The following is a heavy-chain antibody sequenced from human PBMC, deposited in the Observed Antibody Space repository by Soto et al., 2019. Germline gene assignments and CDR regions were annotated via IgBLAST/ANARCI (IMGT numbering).Heavy chain of an antibody. CDR3: ARGDSGIAVAGTLY. Sequence: QVQLVESGGGVVQPGRSLRLSCAASGFTFSSYAMHWVRQAPGKGLEWVAVISYDGSNKYYADSVKGRFTISRDNSKNTLYLQMNSLRPEDTAVYYCARGDSGIAVAGTLYWGQGTLVTVSS. V-gene: IGHV3-30-3*01. J-gene: IGHJ4*02. D-gene: IGHD6-19*01. CDR2: ISYDGSNK. CDR1: GFTFSSYA.